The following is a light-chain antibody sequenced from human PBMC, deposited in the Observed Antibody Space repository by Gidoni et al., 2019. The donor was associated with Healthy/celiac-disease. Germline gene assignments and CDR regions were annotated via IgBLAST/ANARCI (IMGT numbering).Light chain of an antibody. CDR2: ENN. J-gene: IGLJ2*01. Sequence: QSVLPQPPSVSAAPGPTVTISCPGSSTNLGNNYVSWYQQLPVTAPKLLIYENNKRPSGIPDRFSGSRSGTSATLGITGLQTGDEADYYCGTWDSSLSVVVFGGGTKLTVL. V-gene: IGLV1-51*02. CDR1: STNLGNNY. CDR3: GTWDSSLSVVV.